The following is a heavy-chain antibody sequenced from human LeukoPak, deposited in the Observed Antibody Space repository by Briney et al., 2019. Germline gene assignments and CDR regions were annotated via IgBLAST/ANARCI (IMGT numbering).Heavy chain of an antibody. D-gene: IGHD2-15*01. CDR3: GRRRIDCSDTGCYVDY. CDR2: MNPNRGDT. CDR1: GYSFTGYY. V-gene: IGHV1-2*02. Sequence: ASVKVSCKASGYSFTGYYIHWMRQAPGQGLEWMGWMNPNRGDTSYAQKFQGRVTMTRDTPINTAYMELSGLTSDDTAVYYCGRRRIDCSDTGCYVDYWGQGTLVTVSS. J-gene: IGHJ4*02.